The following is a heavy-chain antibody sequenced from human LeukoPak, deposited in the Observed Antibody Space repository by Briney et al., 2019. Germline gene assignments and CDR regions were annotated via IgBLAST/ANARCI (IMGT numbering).Heavy chain of an antibody. J-gene: IGHJ4*02. D-gene: IGHD2-2*01. CDR2: ISYDGSNK. CDR3: AKDGDWRPAAD. Sequence: GRSLRLSCAASGFTFSCYAMHWVRQAPGKGLEWVAVISYDGSNKYYADSVKGRFTISRDNSKNTLYLQMNSLRAEDTAIYYCAKDGDWRPAADWGQGTLVTVSS. CDR1: GFTFSCYA. V-gene: IGHV3-30-3*01.